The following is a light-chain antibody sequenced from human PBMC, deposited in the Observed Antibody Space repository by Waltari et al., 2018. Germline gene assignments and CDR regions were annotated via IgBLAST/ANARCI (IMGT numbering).Light chain of an antibody. Sequence: QSVLTQPPSVSAAPGQKVTISCSGRTANTGPRHVSWYQHLPGTAPKLLIYDNTQRFSGIPDRFSASKSGTSATLGISGLQTGDEADYYCQTWDSSLSAWVFGGGTKVTVL. CDR1: TANTGPRH. V-gene: IGLV1-51*01. J-gene: IGLJ3*02. CDR3: QTWDSSLSAWV. CDR2: DNT.